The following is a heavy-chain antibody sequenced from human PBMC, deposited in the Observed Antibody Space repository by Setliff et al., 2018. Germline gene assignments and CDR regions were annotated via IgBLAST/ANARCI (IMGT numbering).Heavy chain of an antibody. V-gene: IGHV4-61*09. CDR3: ARSPSSGAYWNPRPFYSDY. J-gene: IGHJ4*02. CDR1: GASITSGGFY. CDR2: ISPSGST. D-gene: IGHD1-26*01. Sequence: SETLSLTCSVSGASITSGGFYWTWIRQPAGKGLEWIGHISPSGSTTYNPSVKSRATISLDTSKNHFSLKLDSVTAADTALYYCARSPSSGAYWNPRPFYSDYWARGTLVTVSS.